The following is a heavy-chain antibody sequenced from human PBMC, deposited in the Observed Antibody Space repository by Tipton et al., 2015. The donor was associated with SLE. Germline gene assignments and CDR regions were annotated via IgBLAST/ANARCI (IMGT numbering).Heavy chain of an antibody. D-gene: IGHD6-13*01. Sequence: SLRLSCAVSGFTFRNYAMHWVRQAPGKGLEWVAATSPTGGVKVYPDSVKGRFSISRDNSRNTLFLQMDSLRGEDTAVYFCARDPVAAHPDYFDFWGQGTLVTVSS. CDR2: TSPTGGVK. CDR3: ARDPVAAHPDYFDF. CDR1: GFTFRNYA. J-gene: IGHJ4*02. V-gene: IGHV3-30*04.